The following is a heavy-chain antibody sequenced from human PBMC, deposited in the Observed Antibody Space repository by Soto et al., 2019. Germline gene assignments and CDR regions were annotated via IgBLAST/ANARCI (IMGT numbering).Heavy chain of an antibody. Sequence: GGSLRLSCEVSGFTFSLFGMHWVRQAPGKGLEGVAGIWFDGSNEYYVDSVKGRFTISRDNSKNTVYLQMNSLRAEDTAVYYCAKERTHGSGIHNIPYDYWGRGTLVTVSS. CDR3: AKERTHGSGIHNIPYDY. D-gene: IGHD3-10*01. CDR1: GFTFSLFG. CDR2: IWFDGSNE. V-gene: IGHV3-33*06. J-gene: IGHJ4*02.